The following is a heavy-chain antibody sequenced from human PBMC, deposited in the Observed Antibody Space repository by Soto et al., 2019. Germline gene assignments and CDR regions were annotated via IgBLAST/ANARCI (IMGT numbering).Heavy chain of an antibody. CDR1: VFTFSSHA. CDR2: ISSGGDNT. Sequence: PXGSLSLSFAASVFTFSSHAMSWVGQAPGKGLEWVSTISSGGDNTYSADSVKGRFTISRDNSKNTLYLQMNSLRAEDTAVYYCAKDFDSYSSGRYGMDVWGQGTTVTVSS. CDR3: AKDFDSYSSGRYGMDV. V-gene: IGHV3-23*01. D-gene: IGHD6-19*01. J-gene: IGHJ6*02.